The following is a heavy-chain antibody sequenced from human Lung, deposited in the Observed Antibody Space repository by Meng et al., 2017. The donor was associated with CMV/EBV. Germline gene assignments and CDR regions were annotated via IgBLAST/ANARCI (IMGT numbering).Heavy chain of an antibody. CDR1: GFTFRTYS. D-gene: IGHD2-2*01. Sequence: ESLKISCAASGFTFRTYSMNWVRQAPGKGLEWVSHISSSSGTIYYADSVKGRFTVSRDNAKNSLYLQMNSLRAEDTAVYYCARVSGYCSTTSCQWVGGEGYYYYGMDVWGQGTTVTVSS. CDR3: ARVSGYCSTTSCQWVGGEGYYYYGMDV. V-gene: IGHV3-48*04. CDR2: ISSSSGTI. J-gene: IGHJ6*01.